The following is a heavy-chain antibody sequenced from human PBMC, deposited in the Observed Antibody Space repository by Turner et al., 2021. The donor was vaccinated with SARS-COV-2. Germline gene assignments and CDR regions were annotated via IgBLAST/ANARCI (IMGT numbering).Heavy chain of an antibody. J-gene: IGHJ4*02. D-gene: IGHD5-12*01. CDR3: ARVGNGMATHNLFFDY. CDR1: GYTFTSYG. CDR2: ISAYNGNT. V-gene: IGHV1-18*01. Sequence: QVQLVLSGAEVKKPGAAVKVACRASGYTFTSYGISWVRQAPGQGLEWMGWISAYNGNTNDDKKLQGRVNMTTDTSTSTAYMELRSLRSDDTAVYYCARVGNGMATHNLFFDYWGQGTLVTVSS.